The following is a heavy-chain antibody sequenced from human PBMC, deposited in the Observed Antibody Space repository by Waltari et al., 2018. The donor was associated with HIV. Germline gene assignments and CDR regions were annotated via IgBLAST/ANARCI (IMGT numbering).Heavy chain of an antibody. Sequence: QIQLVQSGLEVKEPGASVRVSCKASGHNFVNSVIAWVRQAPGQGLEWMGWISDRNRNKVYSQKVQGRVTLTTDTSSTTFYLDLRSLTSDDTAVYFCAREVENLYVFDDWGQGTLVAVSS. D-gene: IGHD1-1*01. V-gene: IGHV1-18*01. CDR1: GHNFVNSV. CDR3: AREVENLYVFDD. CDR2: ISDRNRNK. J-gene: IGHJ4*02.